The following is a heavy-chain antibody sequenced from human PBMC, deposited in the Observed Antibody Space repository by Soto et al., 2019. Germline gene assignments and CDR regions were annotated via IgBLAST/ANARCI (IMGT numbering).Heavy chain of an antibody. CDR1: GFTFSSYA. Sequence: GGSLRLSCAASGFTFSSYAMSWVRQAPGKGLEWVSAISGSGGSTYYADSVKGRFTISRDNSKNTLYLQMNSLRAEDTAVYYCAKDMGYCSGGSCYSDYWGQGTLVTVSS. D-gene: IGHD2-15*01. CDR2: ISGSGGST. J-gene: IGHJ4*02. V-gene: IGHV3-23*01. CDR3: AKDMGYCSGGSCYSDY.